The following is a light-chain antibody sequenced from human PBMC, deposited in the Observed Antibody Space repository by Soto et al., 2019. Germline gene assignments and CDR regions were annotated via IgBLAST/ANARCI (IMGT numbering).Light chain of an antibody. CDR2: EAS. J-gene: IGKJ1*01. V-gene: IGKV1-5*03. CDR3: QQYNGYWT. Sequence: DIQMTQSPSTLSASVGDRVTITCRASQSISDSLAWYQQKPGKAPKLLIYEASSLKSGVPSWFSGSRSGTEYILTISSLQPDDFATYYCQQYNGYWTFGQGTKVEIK. CDR1: QSISDS.